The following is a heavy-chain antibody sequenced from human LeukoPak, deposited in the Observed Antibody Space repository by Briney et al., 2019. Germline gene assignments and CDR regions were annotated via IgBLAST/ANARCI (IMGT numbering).Heavy chain of an antibody. CDR3: ASLLTYFDY. CDR2: IYYSGST. V-gene: IGHV4-59*01. J-gene: IGHJ4*02. CDR1: GGSISSYY. Sequence: SETLSLTCTVSGGSISSYYWSWIRQPPGKGLEWIGYIYYSGSTDYNPSLKSRVTISVDTSKNQFTLKLSSVTAADTAVYYCASLLTYFDYWGQGTLVTVSS.